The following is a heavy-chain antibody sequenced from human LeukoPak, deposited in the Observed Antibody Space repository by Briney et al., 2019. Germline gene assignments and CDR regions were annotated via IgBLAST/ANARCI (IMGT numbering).Heavy chain of an antibody. V-gene: IGHV3-11*04. D-gene: IGHD6-13*01. CDR2: ISNGGDI. J-gene: IGHJ4*02. CDR3: AKDIEAAGLFFDY. CDR1: GFTFSDYH. Sequence: GGSLRLSCAASGFTFSDYHMAWIRQAPGKGLQWVSYISNGGDIYYADSVKGRFTISRDNAKNSLYLQMNSLRAEDTALYYCAKDIEAAGLFFDYWGQGTLVTVSP.